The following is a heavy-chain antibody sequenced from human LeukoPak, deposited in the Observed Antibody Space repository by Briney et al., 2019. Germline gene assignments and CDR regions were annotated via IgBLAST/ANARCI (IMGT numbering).Heavy chain of an antibody. D-gene: IGHD5-18*01. CDR3: ARDLAAMVPLDY. V-gene: IGHV3-74*01. J-gene: IGHJ4*02. Sequence: GGSLRLSCAASGFTFSSYWMHWVRHAPGKGLVWVSRINSDGSSTSYADSVKGRFTISRDNAKNTLYLQMNSLRAEDTAVYHCARDLAAMVPLDYWGQGTLVTVSS. CDR2: INSDGSST. CDR1: GFTFSSYW.